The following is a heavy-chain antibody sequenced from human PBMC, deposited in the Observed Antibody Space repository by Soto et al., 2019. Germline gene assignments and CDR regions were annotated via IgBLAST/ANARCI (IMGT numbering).Heavy chain of an antibody. CDR1: GYTFTSYD. CDR2: MNPNSGNT. D-gene: IGHD3-10*01. Sequence: ASVKVSCKASGYTFTSYDINWVRQATGQGLEWMGWMNPNSGNTGYAQKFQGRVTMTRNTSISTAYMELSSLRSEDTAVYYCAKKIRYYYGSGSYLDSGGQGTLVTVSS. J-gene: IGHJ4*02. V-gene: IGHV1-8*01. CDR3: AKKIRYYYGSGSYLDS.